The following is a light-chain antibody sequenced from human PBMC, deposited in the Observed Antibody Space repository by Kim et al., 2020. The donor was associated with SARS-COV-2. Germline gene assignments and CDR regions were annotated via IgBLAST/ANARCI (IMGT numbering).Light chain of an antibody. CDR3: QQYTHSPET. CDR2: GAS. CDR1: QSVYGNF. V-gene: IGKV3-20*01. Sequence: SPGDRATLSCRASQSVYGNFLAWYQQRPGQAPRLLIYGASSRATGIPDRFSGSGSGTDFTLTISRLEPEDFAVYYCQQYTHSPETFGQGTKVDIK. J-gene: IGKJ1*01.